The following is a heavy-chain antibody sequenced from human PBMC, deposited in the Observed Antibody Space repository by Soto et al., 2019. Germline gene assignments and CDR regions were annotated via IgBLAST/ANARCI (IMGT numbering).Heavy chain of an antibody. D-gene: IGHD3-22*01. CDR1: GYTFTSYY. Sequence: ASVKVSCKASGYTFTSYYMHWVRQAPGQGLEWMGIINPSGGSTSYAQKFQGRVTMTRDTSTSTVYMELSSLRSEDTAVYYCARERGTLTRITMIVVVITGYGMDVWGQGXTVT. CDR2: INPSGGST. J-gene: IGHJ6*02. CDR3: ARERGTLTRITMIVVVITGYGMDV. V-gene: IGHV1-46*01.